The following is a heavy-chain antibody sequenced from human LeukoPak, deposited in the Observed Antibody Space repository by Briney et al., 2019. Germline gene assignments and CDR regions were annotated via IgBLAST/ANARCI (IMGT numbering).Heavy chain of an antibody. V-gene: IGHV1-2*02. CDR3: AKDWRGYHYYLDV. J-gene: IGHJ6*03. CDR1: GYTFTDYY. D-gene: IGHD3-10*01. CDR2: INPNRGVA. Sequence: ASVKVSCKASGYTFTDYYIHWVRQAPGEGLEWMGWINPNRGVADYSQKFQGRVTMTRDTSISTAYMELSSLRSDDTAVYYCAKDWRGYHYYLDVWGKGTTVTVSS.